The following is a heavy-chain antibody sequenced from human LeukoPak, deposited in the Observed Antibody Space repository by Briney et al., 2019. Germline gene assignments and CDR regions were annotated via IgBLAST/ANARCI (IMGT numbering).Heavy chain of an antibody. D-gene: IGHD6-19*01. CDR3: ASGSGHSLYLFDP. J-gene: IGHJ5*02. V-gene: IGHV1-69*13. Sequence: SVKVSCKASGYTFTSYGISWVRQAPGQGLEWMGGIIPIFGTANYAQKFQGRVTITADESTSTAYMELSSLRSEDTAVYYCASGSGHSLYLFDPWGQGTLVTVSS. CDR1: GYTFTSYG. CDR2: IIPIFGTA.